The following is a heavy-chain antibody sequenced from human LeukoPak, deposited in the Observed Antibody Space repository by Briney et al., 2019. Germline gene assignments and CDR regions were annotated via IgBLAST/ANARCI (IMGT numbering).Heavy chain of an antibody. J-gene: IGHJ4*02. CDR1: GYTFTSYY. V-gene: IGHV1-46*01. Sequence: ASVKVSCKASGYTFTSYYMHWVRQAPGQGLEWMGIINPSGGSTSYAQKFQGRVTMTTDTSTSTAYMELRSLRSDDTAVYYCARDSVLRFLEWSSWGQGTLVTVSS. CDR3: ARDSVLRFLEWSS. D-gene: IGHD3-3*01. CDR2: INPSGGST.